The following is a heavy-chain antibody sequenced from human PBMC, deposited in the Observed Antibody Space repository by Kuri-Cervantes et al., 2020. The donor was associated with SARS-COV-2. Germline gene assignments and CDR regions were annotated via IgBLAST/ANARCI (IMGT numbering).Heavy chain of an antibody. J-gene: IGHJ4*02. CDR1: GFTFSSHA. D-gene: IGHD3-9*01. V-gene: IGHV3-30*04. CDR3: ATVWGHVLRYFDPSPFDY. Sequence: GGSLRLSCAASGFTFSSHAMHWVRQAPGKGLEWVAIISYSGSDLYADSVRGRFTISRDNSKNTLYLQMNSLRPEDTAVYYCATVWGHVLRYFDPSPFDYWGQGTLVTVSS. CDR2: ISYSGSDL.